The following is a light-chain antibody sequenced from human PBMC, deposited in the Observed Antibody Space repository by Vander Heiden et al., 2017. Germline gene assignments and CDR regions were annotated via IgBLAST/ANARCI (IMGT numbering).Light chain of an antibody. CDR2: AAS. CDR1: QGMSSW. Sequence: DIKTSQSPSSVSSSVGDRVTITCRASQGMSSWLAWYQQKLGKAPKLLIYAASSLQSGVPSRFSGSGSGTDFTLTISSLQPEDFATYYCQQANSFPHTFGGGTKVDIK. J-gene: IGKJ4*01. V-gene: IGKV1-12*01. CDR3: QQANSFPHT.